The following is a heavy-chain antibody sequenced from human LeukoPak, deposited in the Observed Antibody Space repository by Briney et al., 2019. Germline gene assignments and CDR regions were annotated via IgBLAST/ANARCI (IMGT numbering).Heavy chain of an antibody. J-gene: IGHJ4*02. V-gene: IGHV4-34*01. Sequence: TSEALSLTCTVSGGSISSYYWSWIRQPPGKGLEWIGEINHSGSTNYNPSLKSRVTISVDTSKNQFSLKLSSVTAADTAVYYCARRRVRGVNFDYWGQGTLVTVSS. CDR2: INHSGST. CDR3: ARRRVRGVNFDY. CDR1: GGSISSYY. D-gene: IGHD3-10*01.